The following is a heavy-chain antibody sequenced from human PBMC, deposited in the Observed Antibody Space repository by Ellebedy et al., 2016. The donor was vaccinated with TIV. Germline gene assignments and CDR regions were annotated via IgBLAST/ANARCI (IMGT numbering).Heavy chain of an antibody. J-gene: IGHJ6*03. Sequence: SVKVSXKASGGTFSSYAISWVRQAPGQGLEWMGGIIPIFGTANYAQKFQGRVTITADESTSTAYMELSSLRSEDTAVYYCARALYNWNYPNYYYYMDVWGKGTTVTVSS. D-gene: IGHD1-7*01. CDR2: IIPIFGTA. CDR1: GGTFSSYA. CDR3: ARALYNWNYPNYYYYMDV. V-gene: IGHV1-69*13.